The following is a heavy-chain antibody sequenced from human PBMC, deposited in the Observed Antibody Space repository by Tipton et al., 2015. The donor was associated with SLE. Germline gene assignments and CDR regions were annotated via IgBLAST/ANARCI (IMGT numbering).Heavy chain of an antibody. V-gene: IGHV4-59*01. CDR1: GGSITSYY. Sequence: TLSLTCTVSGGSITSYYGGWIRQPPGKGLEWIGSASDSGDTHYSPSLKSRVTIAVDTSKNQFSLKLTSVTAADTAAYYCARDLGRSRITIFGGFDFWGQGTLVTVSS. CDR3: ARDLGRSRITIFGGFDF. D-gene: IGHD3-3*01. J-gene: IGHJ4*02. CDR2: ASDSGDT.